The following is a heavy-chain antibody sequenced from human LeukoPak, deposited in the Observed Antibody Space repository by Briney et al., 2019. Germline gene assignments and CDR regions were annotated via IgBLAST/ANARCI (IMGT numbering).Heavy chain of an antibody. CDR1: GFTFSDYY. Sequence: KPGGSLRLSCAASGFTFSDYYMSWIRQAPGKGLEWVSYISSSGSTIYYADSVKGRFTISRDNAKNSLYLQMNSLRAEDTAVYYCAMHVYSSSWPLPRPWGQGTLVTVSS. D-gene: IGHD6-13*01. CDR3: AMHVYSSSWPLPRP. V-gene: IGHV3-11*04. CDR2: ISSSGSTI. J-gene: IGHJ5*02.